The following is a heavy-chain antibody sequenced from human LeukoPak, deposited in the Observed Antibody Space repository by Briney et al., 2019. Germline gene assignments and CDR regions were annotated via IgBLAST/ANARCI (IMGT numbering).Heavy chain of an antibody. CDR1: GLSFSTYG. Sequence: GGSLRLSCVASGLSFSTYGMHWVRQFPGKGLEWVALISHDGSDDYYGDSVKGRFTISRDDSQNTLYLQMNSLGPEDTALYYCVAPSTVPSNWETLEYWGHGTLVTVSS. V-gene: IGHV3-30*03. CDR2: ISHDGSDD. J-gene: IGHJ4*01. D-gene: IGHD7-27*01. CDR3: VAPSTVPSNWETLEY.